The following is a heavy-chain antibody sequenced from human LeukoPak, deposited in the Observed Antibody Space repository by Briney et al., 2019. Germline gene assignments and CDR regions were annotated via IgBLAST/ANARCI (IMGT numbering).Heavy chain of an antibody. CDR3: ARDSTSGYDYEDY. J-gene: IGHJ4*02. Sequence: GRSLRLSCAASGFTFSSYAMHWVRQAPGKGLEWVAVISYDGSNKYYADSVKGRFTISRDNSKNTLYLQMNSLRAEDTAVYYCARDSTSGYDYEDYWGQGTLVTVSS. CDR1: GFTFSSYA. V-gene: IGHV3-30-3*01. D-gene: IGHD5-12*01. CDR2: ISYDGSNK.